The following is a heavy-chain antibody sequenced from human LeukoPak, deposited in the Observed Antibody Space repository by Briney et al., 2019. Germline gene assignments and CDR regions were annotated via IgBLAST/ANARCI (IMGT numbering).Heavy chain of an antibody. Sequence: SETPSLTCTVSGGSISSYYWSWIRQPPGQGLEWIGHIYYSGSTNYNPSLKSRVTISVDTSKNQFSLKLSSVTAADTAVYYCARQYYYDSSGPFQHWGQGTLVTVSS. V-gene: IGHV4-59*08. CDR2: IYYSGST. CDR3: ARQYYYDSSGPFQH. CDR1: GGSISSYY. J-gene: IGHJ1*01. D-gene: IGHD3-22*01.